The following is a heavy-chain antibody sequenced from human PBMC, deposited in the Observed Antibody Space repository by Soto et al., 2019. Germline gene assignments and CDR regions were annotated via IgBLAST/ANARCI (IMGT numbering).Heavy chain of an antibody. CDR1: GGSFSGYY. V-gene: IGHV4-34*01. D-gene: IGHD6-13*01. Sequence: QVQLQQRGAGLLKPSETLSLTCAVYGGSFSGYYWSWIRQPPGKGLEWIGEINQSGSTNYNPSLKSRVTISVDTSKNQFSLKLSSVTAADTAVYYCARTYSSSWSPFEYWGQGTLVTVSS. CDR2: INQSGST. J-gene: IGHJ4*02. CDR3: ARTYSSSWSPFEY.